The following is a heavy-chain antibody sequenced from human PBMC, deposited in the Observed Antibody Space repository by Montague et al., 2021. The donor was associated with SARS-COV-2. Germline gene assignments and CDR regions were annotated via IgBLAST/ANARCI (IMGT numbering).Heavy chain of an antibody. CDR2: IDCDDDK. Sequence: PALVKPTQTLTLTCTFSGFALSTGGMCVSWIRQPPGKALEWLARIDCDDDKYYSTSLKTRLTISKDPSKNQVVLTMTNIYPVDTATYYCARVLVAAAGSPFDAWGQGTLVTVSS. J-gene: IGHJ5*02. CDR3: ARVLVAAAGSPFDA. V-gene: IGHV2-70*11. D-gene: IGHD6-13*01. CDR1: GFALSTGGMC.